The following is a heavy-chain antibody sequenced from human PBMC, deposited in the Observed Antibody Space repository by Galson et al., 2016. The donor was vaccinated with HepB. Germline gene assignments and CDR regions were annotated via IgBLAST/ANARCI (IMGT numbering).Heavy chain of an antibody. CDR1: DFTFSSYA. Sequence: SLRLSCAASDFTFSSYAMNWVRQAPGKGLEWVSAISGTGYNTQYADSVKGRFTISRDNSKNTLYLQMNSLRAEATAVYYCAKCLWVRGVYPFDPWGQGTLVTVSS. CDR3: AKCLWVRGVYPFDP. J-gene: IGHJ5*02. V-gene: IGHV3-23*01. CDR2: ISGTGYNT. D-gene: IGHD3-10*01.